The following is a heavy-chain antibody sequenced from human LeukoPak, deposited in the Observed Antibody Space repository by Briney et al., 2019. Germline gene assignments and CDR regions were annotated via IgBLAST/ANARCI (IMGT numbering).Heavy chain of an antibody. J-gene: IGHJ4*02. CDR1: RFTFSSYN. Sequence: GGSLRLSCAASRFTFSSYNMNWVRQAPGKGLEWVAHINQDGSEEHYMDSVKARFIISRDNAKNSLSLQMDSLRAEDTAVYYCVRDGGVSGYDLLDYWGQGTLVTVSS. V-gene: IGHV3-7*01. CDR2: INQDGSEE. CDR3: VRDGGVSGYDLLDY. D-gene: IGHD5-12*01.